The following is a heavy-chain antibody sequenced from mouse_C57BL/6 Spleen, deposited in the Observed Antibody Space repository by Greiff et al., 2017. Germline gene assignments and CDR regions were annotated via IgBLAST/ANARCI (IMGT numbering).Heavy chain of an antibody. Sequence: EVQLVESGGGLVQPGGSLSLSCAASGFTFTDYYMSWVRQPPGKALEWLGFIRKKANGYTTEYSASVKGRFTISRDNAQSILYLQMNALRAADSATYYCARYRWVYWYFGVWGTGTTVTVS. CDR2: IRKKANGYTT. CDR1: GFTFTDYY. J-gene: IGHJ1*03. V-gene: IGHV7-3*01. CDR3: ARYRWVYWYFGV. D-gene: IGHD1-1*02.